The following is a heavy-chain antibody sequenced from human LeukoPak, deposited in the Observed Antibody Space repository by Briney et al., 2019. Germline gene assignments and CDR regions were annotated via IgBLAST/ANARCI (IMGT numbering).Heavy chain of an antibody. V-gene: IGHV4-59*11. Sequence: SETLSLTCTVSGGSISSHYWSWIRQPPGKGLEWIGYIYYSGSTNYNPSLKSRVTISVDTSKNQFSLKLSSVTAADTAVYYCARGSYSGYAYFDYWGQGTLVTVSS. CDR3: ARGSYSGYAYFDY. CDR1: GGSISSHY. CDR2: IYYSGST. J-gene: IGHJ4*02. D-gene: IGHD5-12*01.